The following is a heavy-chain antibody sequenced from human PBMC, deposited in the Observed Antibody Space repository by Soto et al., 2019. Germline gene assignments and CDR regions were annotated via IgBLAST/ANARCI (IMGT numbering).Heavy chain of an antibody. CDR1: GFTFSDHY. V-gene: IGHV3-72*01. Sequence: EMQLVESGGGLVQPGGSLRLCCAASGFTFSDHYVDWVRQAPGKGLEWVGRGRNKANSYSTEYAASVKGRFTISRDGSRNTLYLQMNSLKTEETAVYFCAGNPHYGGSPVWGQGTLVTVSS. CDR3: AGNPHYGGSPV. CDR2: GRNKANSYST. D-gene: IGHD4-17*01. J-gene: IGHJ4*02.